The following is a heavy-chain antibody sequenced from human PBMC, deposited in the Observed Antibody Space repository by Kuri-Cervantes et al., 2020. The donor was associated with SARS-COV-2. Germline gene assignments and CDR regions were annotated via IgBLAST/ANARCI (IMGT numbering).Heavy chain of an antibody. CDR1: GFTLSGYG. CDR3: ARDSDTTGYYWYFDL. Sequence: LSLTPAASGFTLSGYGIHWVRQAPGKGLEWVAATSADRTKEYYLDSVKGRFAISRDNSKNTVYLQINSLRAEDTAVYHCARDSDTTGYYWYFDLWGRGTLVTVSS. J-gene: IGHJ2*01. V-gene: IGHV3-33*05. CDR2: TSADRTKE. D-gene: IGHD3-22*01.